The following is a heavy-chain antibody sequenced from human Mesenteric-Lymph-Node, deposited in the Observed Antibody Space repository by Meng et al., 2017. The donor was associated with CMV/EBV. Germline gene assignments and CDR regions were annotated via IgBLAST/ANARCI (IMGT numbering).Heavy chain of an antibody. D-gene: IGHD3-16*01. CDR1: GYIFSDYA. CDR3: AKGDVMSGIDKLGGRLVDF. V-gene: IGHV3-30-3*01. Sequence: GESLKISCAASGYIFSDYAVHWVRQAPGSGLEWVADISSGGDYQYYADSVKGRFTISRDNSKNTVYLQMSGLRPDDTAVYYCAKGDVMSGIDKLGGRLVDFWGQGTLVTVSS. CDR2: ISSGGDYQ. J-gene: IGHJ4*01.